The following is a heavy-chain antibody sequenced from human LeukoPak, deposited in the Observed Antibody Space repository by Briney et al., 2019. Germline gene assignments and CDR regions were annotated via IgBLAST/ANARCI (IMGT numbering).Heavy chain of an antibody. J-gene: IGHJ4*02. Sequence: SETLSLTCTVSGGSLSSYYWSWVRQPPGKGLECIGYIYYSGSTNYNPSLKSRVTISVDTSKNQFSLKLSSVTAADTAVYYCARLIAVAGTGLDWGQGTLVTVSS. CDR3: ARLIAVAGTGLD. V-gene: IGHV4-59*12. CDR2: IYYSGST. D-gene: IGHD6-19*01. CDR1: GGSLSSYY.